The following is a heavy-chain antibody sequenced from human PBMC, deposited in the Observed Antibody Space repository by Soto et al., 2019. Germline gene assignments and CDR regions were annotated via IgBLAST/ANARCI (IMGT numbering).Heavy chain of an antibody. D-gene: IGHD2-21*02. V-gene: IGHV4-39*01. Sequence: PSATLSLTCTVSGGSISSGGYYWSWIRQPPGKGLEWIGENNHSGSTNYNPSLKSRVTISVDTSKNQFSLKLSSVTAADTAVYYCARHPSDFWFDPWGQGTLVTVSS. CDR2: NNHSGST. CDR3: ARHPSDFWFDP. J-gene: IGHJ5*02. CDR1: GGSISSGGYY.